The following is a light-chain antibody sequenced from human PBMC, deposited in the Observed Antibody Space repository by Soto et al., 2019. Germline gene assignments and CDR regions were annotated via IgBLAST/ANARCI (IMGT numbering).Light chain of an antibody. CDR3: GSWDSSLSAYV. V-gene: IGLV1-51*01. CDR1: SSNIGGNS. Sequence: QSVLTQPPSVSAAPGQKVTISGSGSSSNIGGNSGSWYQQLPGTAPKLLIYDDNKRPSGIPDRFSGSKSGTSATLGITGFQTGDEADYYCGSWDSSLSAYVFGTGTKVTVL. CDR2: DDN. J-gene: IGLJ1*01.